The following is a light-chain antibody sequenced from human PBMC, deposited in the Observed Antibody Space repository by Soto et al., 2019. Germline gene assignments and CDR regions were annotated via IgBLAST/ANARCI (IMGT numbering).Light chain of an antibody. V-gene: IGKV1-8*01. CDR1: QGISGY. CDR2: AAS. J-gene: IGKJ1*01. Sequence: AIRMTQSPSSLSASTGDRVTITCRASQGISGYLAWYQQKPGKAPDLLIYAASTLQGGVPSRFSGSGSGTDFTLTISCLQSEDFATYYCQQYYSYPRTFGQGTKVEIK. CDR3: QQYYSYPRT.